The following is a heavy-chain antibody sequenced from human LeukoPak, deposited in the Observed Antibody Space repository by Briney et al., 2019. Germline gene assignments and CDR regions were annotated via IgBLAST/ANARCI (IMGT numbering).Heavy chain of an antibody. Sequence: ASVKVSCKASGYTFTGYYMHWVRQAPGQGLEWMGWINPNSGSTNYAQKFQGRVTMTRDTSISTAYMELSRLRSDDTAVYYCARGPVSRQEGFDYWGQGTLVSVSS. CDR2: INPNSGST. D-gene: IGHD2-8*01. CDR1: GYTFTGYY. CDR3: ARGPVSRQEGFDY. J-gene: IGHJ4*02. V-gene: IGHV1-2*02.